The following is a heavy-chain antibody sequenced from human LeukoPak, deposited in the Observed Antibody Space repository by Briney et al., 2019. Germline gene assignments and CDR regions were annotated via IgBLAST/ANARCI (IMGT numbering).Heavy chain of an antibody. J-gene: IGHJ4*02. Sequence: PSETLSLTCAVYGGSFSGYYWSWIRQPPGKGLEWIGEINHSGSTNYNPSLKSRVTISVDTSRSQFSLKLSSATAADTAVYYCASVYDSSGYYPFWGQGTLVTVSS. CDR2: INHSGST. V-gene: IGHV4-34*01. D-gene: IGHD3-22*01. CDR1: GGSFSGYY. CDR3: ASVYDSSGYYPF.